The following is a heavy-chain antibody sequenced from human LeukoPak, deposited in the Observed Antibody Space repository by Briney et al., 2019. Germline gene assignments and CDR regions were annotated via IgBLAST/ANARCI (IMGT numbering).Heavy chain of an antibody. J-gene: IGHJ2*01. D-gene: IGHD2-8*01. CDR1: GYTFTSYD. Sequence: ASVKVSCKASGYTFTSYDINWVRQAPGQGPEWMGWMNPKSGDTASTQKFEGRVTMTRDTSTSTAYMELSTLTSDDTAVYYCARGRGAVILYDWYFDLWGRGTLVSVSS. CDR2: MNPKSGDT. V-gene: IGHV1-8*01. CDR3: ARGRGAVILYDWYFDL.